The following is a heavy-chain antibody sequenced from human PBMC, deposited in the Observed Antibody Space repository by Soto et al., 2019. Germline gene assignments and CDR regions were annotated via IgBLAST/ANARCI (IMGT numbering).Heavy chain of an antibody. V-gene: IGHV1-8*01. D-gene: IGHD3-3*01. CDR1: GYTFTSYD. CDR3: ARGEEFLEWLLPV. CDR2: MNPNSGNT. J-gene: IGHJ4*02. Sequence: ASVKVSCKASGYTFTSYDINWVRQATGQGLEWMGWMNPNSGNTGYAHKYQGRVTMTRNTSISTAYMELSSLRFEDTAVYYCARGEEFLEWLLPVWGQGTLVTVSS.